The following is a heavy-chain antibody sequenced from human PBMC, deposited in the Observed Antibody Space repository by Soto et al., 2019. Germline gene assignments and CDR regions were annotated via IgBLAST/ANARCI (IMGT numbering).Heavy chain of an antibody. CDR2: INHSGST. D-gene: IGHD2-21*01. Sequence: RSETLSLTCAVYGGSFSGYYWSWIRQPPGKGLEWIGEINHSGSTNYNPSLKSRVTISVDTSKNQFSLKLSSVTAADTAVYYCARGSISLYYYYYGMDVSCQGPTVSVS. V-gene: IGHV4-34*01. CDR1: GGSFSGYY. CDR3: ARGSISLYYYYYGMDV. J-gene: IGHJ6*02.